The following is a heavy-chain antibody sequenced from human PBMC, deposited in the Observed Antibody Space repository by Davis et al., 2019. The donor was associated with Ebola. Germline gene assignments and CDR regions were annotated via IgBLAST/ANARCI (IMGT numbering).Heavy chain of an antibody. CDR2: INPNAGST. CDR3: ARVGHGSGSYLAPDY. D-gene: IGHD3-10*01. J-gene: IGHJ4*02. Sequence: AASVKVSCKASGYPFTSYYIHWLRQAPGQGLEWMGIINPNAGSTTYAQEFRGRVTMTRDTSTSTVYMDLSSLRSEDTAVYYCARVGHGSGSYLAPDYWGQGTLVTVSS. CDR1: GYPFTSYY. V-gene: IGHV1-46*01.